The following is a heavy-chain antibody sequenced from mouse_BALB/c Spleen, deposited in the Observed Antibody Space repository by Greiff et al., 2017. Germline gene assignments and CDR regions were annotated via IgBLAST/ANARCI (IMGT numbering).Heavy chain of an antibody. CDR1: GFTFSSYG. J-gene: IGHJ4*01. CDR2: ISSGGSYT. CDR3: ARHDGYRAMDY. D-gene: IGHD2-3*01. Sequence: VKVVESGGDLVKPGGSLKLSCAASGFTFSSYGMSWVRQTPDKRLEWVATISSGGSYTYYPDSVKGRFTISRDNAKNTLYLQMSSLKSEDTAMYYCARHDGYRAMDYWGQGTSVTVSS. V-gene: IGHV5-6*01.